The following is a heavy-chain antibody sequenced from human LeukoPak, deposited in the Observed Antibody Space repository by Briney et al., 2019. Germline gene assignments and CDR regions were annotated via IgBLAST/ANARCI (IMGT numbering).Heavy chain of an antibody. CDR2: ISGSGAST. V-gene: IGHV3-23*01. CDR3: AKILKSRITMIVVVPYFDY. Sequence: LTGGSLRLSCAASGFTFSRYAMSWVRQAPGKGLEWVSAISGSGASTYYADSVKGRFTISRDNSKNTLYLQMNSLRAEDTAVYYCAKILKSRITMIVVVPYFDYWGQGTRVTVSS. D-gene: IGHD3-22*01. J-gene: IGHJ4*02. CDR1: GFTFSRYA.